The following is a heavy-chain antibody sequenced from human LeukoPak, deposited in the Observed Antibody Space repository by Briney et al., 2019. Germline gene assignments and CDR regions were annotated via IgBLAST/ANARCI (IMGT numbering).Heavy chain of an antibody. CDR1: GCTFTTYW. CDR2: IYPGDSDT. J-gene: IGHJ4*02. CDR3: ARRRGCSSSSCPPDY. V-gene: IGHV5-51*01. D-gene: IGHD2-2*01. Sequence: PGESLKISCRGSGCTFTTYWIGWVRQMPGKGLEWMGIIYPGDSDTRYSPSFQGQVTMSADKSINTAYLQWSSLKASDTAMYYCARRRGCSSSSCPPDYWGQGTLVTVSS.